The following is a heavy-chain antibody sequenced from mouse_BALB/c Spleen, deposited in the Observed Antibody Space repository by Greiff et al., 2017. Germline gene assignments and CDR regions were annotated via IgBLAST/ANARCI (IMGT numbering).Heavy chain of an antibody. CDR2: IRNKANGYTT. CDR3: AIVYYGNYWVDY. CDR1: GFTFTDYY. Sequence: DVKLVESGGGLVQPGGSLRLSCATSGFTFTDYYMSWVRQPPGKALEWLGFIRNKANGYTTEYSASVKGRFTISRDNSQCILYLQLNTLRAEDSATYYCAIVYYGNYWVDYWGQGTLVTVSA. J-gene: IGHJ3*01. V-gene: IGHV7-3*02. D-gene: IGHD2-1*01.